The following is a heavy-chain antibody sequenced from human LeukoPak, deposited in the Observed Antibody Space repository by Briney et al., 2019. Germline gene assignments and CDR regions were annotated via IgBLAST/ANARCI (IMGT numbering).Heavy chain of an antibody. D-gene: IGHD2-2*01. Sequence: GASVKVSCKASGYTFTSYAMHWVRQAPGQRLEWMGWINAGNGNTKYSQKFQGRVTITRDTSASTAYMELRSLRSDDTAVYFCARDQGYCISSSCHEVYQFDYWGQGTLVTVSS. CDR3: ARDQGYCISSSCHEVYQFDY. V-gene: IGHV1-3*01. J-gene: IGHJ4*02. CDR2: INAGNGNT. CDR1: GYTFTSYA.